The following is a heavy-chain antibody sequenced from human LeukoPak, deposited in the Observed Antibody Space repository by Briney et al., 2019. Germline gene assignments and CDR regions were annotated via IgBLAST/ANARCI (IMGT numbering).Heavy chain of an antibody. J-gene: IGHJ4*02. CDR1: GFTFSSYS. D-gene: IGHD5-12*01. CDR3: ASSRSLYSGYDYYFDY. Sequence: GGSLRLSCAASGFTFSSYSMNWVRQAPGEGLEWVSSISSSSSYIHYADSVKGRFTISRDNAKNSLYLQMNSLRADDTAVYYCASSRSLYSGYDYYFDYWGQGTLVTVSS. V-gene: IGHV3-21*01. CDR2: ISSSSSYI.